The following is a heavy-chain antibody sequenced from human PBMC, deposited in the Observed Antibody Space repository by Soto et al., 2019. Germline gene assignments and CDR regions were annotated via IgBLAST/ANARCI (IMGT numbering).Heavy chain of an antibody. D-gene: IGHD3-22*01. CDR1: GGSLSNYA. CDR2: IIPVFGTP. V-gene: IGHV1-69*13. CDR3: ARGDATKIVVTTYYAMDV. J-gene: IGHJ6*02. Sequence: QVQQVQSGAEVKKPGSSVKVSCKASGGSLSNYAISWVRQAPVQGLEWMGAIIPVFGTPNYAQKFQDRVTITADESTTTVYMEVRSLTSEDTAVYYCARGDATKIVVTTYYAMDVWGQGTTVTVSS.